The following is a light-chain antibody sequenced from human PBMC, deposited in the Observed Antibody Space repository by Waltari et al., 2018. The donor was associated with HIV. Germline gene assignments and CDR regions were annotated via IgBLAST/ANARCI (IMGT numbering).Light chain of an antibody. Sequence: QSALTQPASVSGSPGPSITIPCPAPTSVFGASYYFSWYQQHPGKAPKLMIYDVTKRPSGVSNRFSGSKSANTASLTISGLQAEDEADYYCCSYAGSSTYVFGSGTKVTVL. V-gene: IGLV2-23*02. J-gene: IGLJ1*01. CDR1: TSVFGASYY. CDR2: DVT. CDR3: CSYAGSSTYV.